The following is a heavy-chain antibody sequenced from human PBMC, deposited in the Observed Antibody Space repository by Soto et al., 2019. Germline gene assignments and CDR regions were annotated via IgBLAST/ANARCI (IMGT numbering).Heavy chain of an antibody. Sequence: QVQLVQSGAAVKKPGASVKVSCKASGYTFTSYGISWVRQAPGQGLEWMGWISAYNGNTTYAQKLQGRVTNTTDPATSPADMELSSLGSHGTAVYYCAVDLAGGLVDYWGQGALGTVSS. V-gene: IGHV1-18*01. CDR3: AVDLAGGLVDY. D-gene: IGHD6-19*01. CDR1: GYTFTSYG. CDR2: ISAYNGNT. J-gene: IGHJ4*02.